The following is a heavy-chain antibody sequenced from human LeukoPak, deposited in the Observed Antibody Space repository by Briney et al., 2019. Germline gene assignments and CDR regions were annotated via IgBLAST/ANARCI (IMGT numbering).Heavy chain of an antibody. CDR2: INPNSGGT. V-gene: IGHV1-2*02. CDR1: GYTFTGYY. J-gene: IGHJ4*02. CDR3: AREDAGGDDGNFDY. D-gene: IGHD2-21*01. Sequence: ASVKVSCKASGYTFTGYYIHWVRQAPGQGLEWMGWINPNSGGTNYARKFQGRVTMTRDTSISTAYMELSRLRPDDTAVYYCAREDAGGDDGNFDYWGQGTLVTVSS.